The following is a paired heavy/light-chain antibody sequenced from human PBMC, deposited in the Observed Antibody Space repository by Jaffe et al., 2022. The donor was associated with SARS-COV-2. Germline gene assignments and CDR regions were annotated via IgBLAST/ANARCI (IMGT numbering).Light chain of an antibody. V-gene: IGKV1-39*01. CDR1: QNINSY. CDR2: AAS. CDR3: QQSYSMPWT. J-gene: IGKJ1*01. Sequence: DIQMTQSPSSLSASVGDRVSITCRASQNINSYLNWYQRKPEKAPKLLIYAASSLQSGVPSRFSGSGSETDFTLTINGLQPEDFATYYCQQSYSMPWTFGQGTKVEV.
Heavy chain of an antibody. V-gene: IGHV4-61*03. D-gene: IGHD3-10*01. CDR1: AGSVTSGGYY. Sequence: QVQLQESGPGLVKPSETLSLTCTVSAGSVTSGGYYWNWIRQPPGKGLEWIGYDYYGGSANYNPSLKSRVTISLDASKNHFSLRLTSVSAADTALYYCARAKPSMVRGIIRTYYFDYWGQGTLVTVSS. CDR2: DYYGGSA. CDR3: ARAKPSMVRGIIRTYYFDY. J-gene: IGHJ4*02.